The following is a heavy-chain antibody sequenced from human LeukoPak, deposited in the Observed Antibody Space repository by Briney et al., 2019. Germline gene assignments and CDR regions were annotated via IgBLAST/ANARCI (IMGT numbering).Heavy chain of an antibody. V-gene: IGHV1-69*04. CDR3: AGGIQLWDY. Sequence: GASVKVSCKASGYTFTSYGISWVRQAPGQGLEWMGRIIPILGIANYAQKFQGRVTITADKSTSTAYMELSSLRSEDTAVYYCAGGIQLWDYWGQGTLVTVSS. CDR1: GYTFTSYG. J-gene: IGHJ4*02. CDR2: IIPILGIA. D-gene: IGHD5-18*01.